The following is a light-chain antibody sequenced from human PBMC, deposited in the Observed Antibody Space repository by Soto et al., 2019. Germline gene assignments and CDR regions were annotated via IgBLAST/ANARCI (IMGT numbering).Light chain of an antibody. CDR3: QQYNNWPYT. CDR2: GAS. J-gene: IGKJ2*01. V-gene: IGKV3-15*01. Sequence: EIVMTQSPATLSVSPGERATLSCRASQSVNSNLAWYQQKPGQAPRLLIYGASTRATGIPARFSGSGSVTEFTLTISILQSEDFAVYYCQQYNNWPYTFGQGTKLEIK. CDR1: QSVNSN.